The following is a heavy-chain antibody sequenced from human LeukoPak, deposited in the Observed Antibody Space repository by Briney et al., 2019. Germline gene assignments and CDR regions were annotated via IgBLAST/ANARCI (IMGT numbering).Heavy chain of an antibody. J-gene: IGHJ6*03. CDR2: FYDSQSI. CDR3: VGGPGKKYYNYMDV. CDR1: GGAYNRGAFH. V-gene: IGHV4-39*01. Sequence: AETLRLSCGVSGGAYNRGAFHWGCIPQSPGKGLEWIANFYDSQSIYYNPSVKSRVNISADTSKNRFSLKLGSVTAADTAVYYCVGGPGKKYYNYMDVWGNGIPVTVSS.